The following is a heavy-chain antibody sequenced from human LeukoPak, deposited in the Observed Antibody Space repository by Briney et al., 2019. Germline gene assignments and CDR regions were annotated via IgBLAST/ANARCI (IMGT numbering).Heavy chain of an antibody. Sequence: PSETLSLTCAVYGGSFSDCYWSWIRQPPGKGLEWIGEINHSGSTNYNPSLKSRVTISVDTSKNQFSLKLSSVTAADTAVYYCARRPAVGGFMVRGVKNWFDPWGQGTLVTVSS. D-gene: IGHD3-10*01. CDR3: ARRPAVGGFMVRGVKNWFDP. CDR1: GGSFSDCY. J-gene: IGHJ5*02. CDR2: INHSGST. V-gene: IGHV4-34*01.